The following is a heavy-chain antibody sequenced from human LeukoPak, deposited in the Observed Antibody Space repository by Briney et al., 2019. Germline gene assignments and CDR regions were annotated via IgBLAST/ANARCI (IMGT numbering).Heavy chain of an antibody. Sequence: ASVKVSCKATGYTFTTYGISWVRQAPGQGLEWMGYIITYNGNTNYAQKLQGRVTMTTDTSTSTAYMELRSLRSDDTAVYYCARDTKRSRARWENLGIDPWGQGTLVTVSS. CDR3: ARDTKRSRARWENLGIDP. CDR2: IITYNGNT. J-gene: IGHJ5*02. V-gene: IGHV1-18*01. D-gene: IGHD3-16*01. CDR1: GYTFTTYG.